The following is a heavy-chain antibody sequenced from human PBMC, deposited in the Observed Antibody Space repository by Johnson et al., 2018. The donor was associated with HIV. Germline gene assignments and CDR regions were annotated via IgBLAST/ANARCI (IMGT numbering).Heavy chain of an antibody. J-gene: IGHJ3*02. CDR3: ARDCTGGVCLNDAFDI. CDR1: GFTFSSYA. V-gene: IGHV3-30*04. D-gene: IGHD2-8*02. CDR2: ISYDGSNK. Sequence: QMLLVESGGGVVQPGRSLRLSCAASGFTFSSYAMNWVRQAPGKGLEWVAVISYDGSNKYYADSVKGRFTISRDNSKNTLYLQMNSLRAEDTAVYYCARDCTGGVCLNDAFDIWGQGTMVTVSS.